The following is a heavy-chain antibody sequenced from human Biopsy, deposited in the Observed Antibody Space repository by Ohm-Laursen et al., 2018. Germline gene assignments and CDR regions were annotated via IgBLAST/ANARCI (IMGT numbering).Heavy chain of an antibody. CDR2: VYYSRST. CDR3: ARRSLDDFWSGAHYYFDY. CDR1: GGSISSRNPY. J-gene: IGHJ4*02. V-gene: IGHV4-39*01. D-gene: IGHD3-3*01. Sequence: TLSLPCSASGGSISSRNPYWGWLRQPPGKGLEWIGHVYYSRSTFYNSSLESRVTVSVDTSKNQFHLRLTSMSASDTAVYYCARRSLDDFWSGAHYYFDYWGLGTLVTVSS.